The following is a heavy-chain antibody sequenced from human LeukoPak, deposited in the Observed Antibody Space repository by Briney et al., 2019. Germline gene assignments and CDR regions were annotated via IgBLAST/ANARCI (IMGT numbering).Heavy chain of an antibody. CDR1: GGSISSSKYY. CDR2: IYNSGST. J-gene: IGHJ4*02. V-gene: IGHV4-39*07. CDR3: ARVATSLIGYFDY. Sequence: SETLSLTCTVSGGSISSSKYYWAWIRQPPGKGLEWIGSIYNSGSTYYNPSLKSRVTISVDTSKNQFSLKLSSVTAADTAVYYCARVATSLIGYFDYWGQGTLVTVSS. D-gene: IGHD5-12*01.